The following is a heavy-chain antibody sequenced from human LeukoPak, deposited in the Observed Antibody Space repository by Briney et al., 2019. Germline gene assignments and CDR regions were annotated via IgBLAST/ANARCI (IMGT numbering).Heavy chain of an antibody. Sequence: GASVKVSCKASGYTFTGYYMHWVRQAPGQGLEWMGWINPNSGCTNYAQKFQGRVTMTRDTSISTAYMEPSRLRSDDTAVYYCARGDIVVERYWGQGTLVTVSS. CDR2: INPNSGCT. V-gene: IGHV1-2*02. CDR3: ARGDIVVERY. CDR1: GYTFTGYY. D-gene: IGHD2-2*01. J-gene: IGHJ4*02.